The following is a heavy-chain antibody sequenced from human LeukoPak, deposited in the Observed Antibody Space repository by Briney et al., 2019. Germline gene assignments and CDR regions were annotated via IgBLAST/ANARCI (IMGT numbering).Heavy chain of an antibody. V-gene: IGHV3-30*02. CDR2: TRDDGSIK. CDR3: AKDQPQYCSGGSCYPGGFDY. CDR1: GFTFSSYG. J-gene: IGHJ4*02. D-gene: IGHD2-15*01. Sequence: PGGSLRLSCAASGFTFSSYGMHWFRQAPGQGLEGVAFTRDDGSIKYYVDSVKGRFTISRDNPKNTLYLQMNSLRAEDTAVYYCAKDQPQYCSGGSCYPGGFDYWGQGTLVTVSS.